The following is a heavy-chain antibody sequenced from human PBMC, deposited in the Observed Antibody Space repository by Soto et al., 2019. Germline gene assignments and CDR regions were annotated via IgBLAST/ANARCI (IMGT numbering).Heavy chain of an antibody. CDR1: GFIFSSHV. Sequence: EVQLWESGGGLVQPGGSLRLSCAVSGFIFSSHVMSWVRQAPGKGLEWVSAISGTGGTYYADSVKGRFTISRDNSKNALYLQMNNLRDEDTAVYYCAKDRRGAYCSGGICYSPDYWGQGTLVIVSS. J-gene: IGHJ4*02. CDR2: ISGTGGT. CDR3: AKDRRGAYCSGGICYSPDY. V-gene: IGHV3-23*01. D-gene: IGHD2-15*01.